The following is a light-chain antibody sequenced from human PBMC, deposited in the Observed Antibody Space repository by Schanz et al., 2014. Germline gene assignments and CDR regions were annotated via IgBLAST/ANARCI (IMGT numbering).Light chain of an antibody. CDR2: DAS. J-gene: IGKJ3*01. Sequence: ETVLTQSPVTLSLSPGERATLSCRASQSVSSYLAWYQQKPGQAPRLLIYDASNRATGIPARFSGSGSGTDFTLTISSLESEDFAVYYCQQYGSSPLTFGPGTKVDFK. CDR1: QSVSSY. V-gene: IGKV3-11*01. CDR3: QQYGSSPLT.